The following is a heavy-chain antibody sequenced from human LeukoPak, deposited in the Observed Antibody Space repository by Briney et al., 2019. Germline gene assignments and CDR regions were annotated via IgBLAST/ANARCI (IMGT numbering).Heavy chain of an antibody. Sequence: ASVKVSCKASGYTFSNYIINWVRQAPGQGPEWMGWLNTNTGDPASAQGFTGRFAFSMDESITTAFLHINDLKAEDTAVYYCARSSRGVVGLLEYWGQGTRVTVSS. V-gene: IGHV7-4-1*02. CDR2: LNTNTGDP. CDR3: ARSSRGVVGLLEY. CDR1: GYTFSNYI. D-gene: IGHD3-10*01. J-gene: IGHJ4*02.